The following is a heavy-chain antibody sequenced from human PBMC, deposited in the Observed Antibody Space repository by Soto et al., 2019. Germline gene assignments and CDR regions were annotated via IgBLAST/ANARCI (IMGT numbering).Heavy chain of an antibody. V-gene: IGHV6-1*01. CDR2: TYYRSRWYS. D-gene: IGHD2-15*01. J-gene: IGHJ6*02. CDR1: GDTVSSNSVA. Sequence: SQTLSLTCVGSGDTVSSNSVAWNWVRQSPSRGLEWLGRTYYRSRWYSDYAVSVRSRIDINADTSKNQASLQLNSVTPEDTAVYYCARSEEDSDYYYYGMDVGGEGTTVTV. CDR3: ARSEEDSDYYYYGMDV.